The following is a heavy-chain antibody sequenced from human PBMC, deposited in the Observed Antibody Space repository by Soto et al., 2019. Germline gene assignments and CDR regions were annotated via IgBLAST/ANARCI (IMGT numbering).Heavy chain of an antibody. CDR1: GSSVSIGDYL. J-gene: IGHJ5*02. CDR2: IHDSGNT. CDR3: ARARGGDSGDYASLFDR. D-gene: IGHD4-17*01. V-gene: IGHV4-30-4*01. Sequence: TLSLTCTVFGSSVSIGDYLWSWIRQRPGKGLEWIGYIHDSGNTYYNPSLKSRVTISLDTSKNQFSLKVTSMTAADTAVYFCARARGGDSGDYASLFDRWGQGNLVTVSS.